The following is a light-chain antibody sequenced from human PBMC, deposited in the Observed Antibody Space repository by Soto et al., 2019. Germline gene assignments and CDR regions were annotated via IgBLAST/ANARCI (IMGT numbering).Light chain of an antibody. V-gene: IGKV3-11*01. CDR3: QQYVSTPLT. CDR2: GAS. J-gene: IGKJ4*01. Sequence: EIVLTQSPATLSLSPWERATLSCRASQSLSKSLVWYQQKPGQAPRLLIDGASNRATGIPARFSGSGSGTDFTLTISSLEPEDFAVYFCQQYVSTPLTFGGGTKVDIK. CDR1: QSLSKS.